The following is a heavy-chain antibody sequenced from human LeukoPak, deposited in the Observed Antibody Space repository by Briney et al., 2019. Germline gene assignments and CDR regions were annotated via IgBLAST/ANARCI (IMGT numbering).Heavy chain of an antibody. CDR3: ARSTTPNENEYFEH. CDR2: INPNSGGT. D-gene: IGHD2/OR15-2a*01. CDR1: GYTFTGYY. V-gene: IGHV1-2*02. J-gene: IGHJ1*01. Sequence: GASVKVSCKASGYTFTGYYIHWVRQAPGQGLEWMGWINPNSGGTNYIQKFQGRVTMTRDTSISTAYMELSRLRSDDTAVYYCARSTTPNENEYFEHWGQGTLVTVPS.